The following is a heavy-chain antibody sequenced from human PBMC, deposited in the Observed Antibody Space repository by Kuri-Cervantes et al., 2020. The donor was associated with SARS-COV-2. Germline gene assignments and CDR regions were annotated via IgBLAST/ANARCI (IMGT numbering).Heavy chain of an antibody. CDR3: ARDKAKWELNYYFDY. Sequence: LSLTCAASGFTFSSYGMHWVRQAPGKGLEWVAAIWYDGSNKYYADSVKGRFTISRDNSKNTLYLQMNSLRAEDTAVYYCARDKAKWELNYYFDYWGQGTLVTVSS. CDR1: GFTFSSYG. V-gene: IGHV3-33*01. J-gene: IGHJ4*02. CDR2: IWYDGSNK. D-gene: IGHD1-26*01.